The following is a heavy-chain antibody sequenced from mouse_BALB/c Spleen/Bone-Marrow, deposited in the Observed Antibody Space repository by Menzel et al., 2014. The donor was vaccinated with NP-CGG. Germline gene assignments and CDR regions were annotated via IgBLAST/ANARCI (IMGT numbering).Heavy chain of an antibody. CDR3: ARDKGRVFFDY. CDR2: IRNKANGYTT. Sequence: EVKLVESGGGLVQPGGSLRLSCATSGFTFTDYYMNWVRQPPGKALEWLGFIRNKANGYTTEYSASVKGRFTISRDNSQNILYLQMNTLRAEDSATYYCARDKGRVFFDYWGQGTTLTVSS. CDR1: GFTFTDYY. J-gene: IGHJ2*01. V-gene: IGHV7-3*02.